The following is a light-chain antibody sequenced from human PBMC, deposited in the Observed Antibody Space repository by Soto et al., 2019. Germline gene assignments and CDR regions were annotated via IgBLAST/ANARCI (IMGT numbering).Light chain of an antibody. Sequence: EIVLTQSPDTLSLSPGERATLSCRTSQSLSSNYLAWYQQKPGQAPRLLIYGASSRAAASPDRFSGSGSGTDFTLTISRLEPEDFAVYYCQQYGTSPQTFGQGTKVDIK. CDR2: GAS. CDR1: QSLSSNY. CDR3: QQYGTSPQT. V-gene: IGKV3-20*01. J-gene: IGKJ1*01.